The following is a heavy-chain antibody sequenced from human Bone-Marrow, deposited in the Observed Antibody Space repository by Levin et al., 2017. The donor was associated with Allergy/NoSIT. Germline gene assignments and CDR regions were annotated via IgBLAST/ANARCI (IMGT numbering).Heavy chain of an antibody. D-gene: IGHD2-2*03. Sequence: GESLKISCKASGYTFTSYAMHWVRQAPGQRLEWMGWINAGNGNTKYSQKFQGRVTITRDTSASTAYMELSSLRSEDTAVYYCARTGYCSSTSCYATHYYYYYMDVWGKGTTVTVSS. CDR3: ARTGYCSSTSCYATHYYYYYMDV. J-gene: IGHJ6*03. CDR1: GYTFTSYA. CDR2: INAGNGNT. V-gene: IGHV1-3*01.